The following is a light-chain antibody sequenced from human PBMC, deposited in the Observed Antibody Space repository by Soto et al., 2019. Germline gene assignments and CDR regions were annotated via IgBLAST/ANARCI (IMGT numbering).Light chain of an antibody. V-gene: IGKV3-20*01. J-gene: IGKJ4*01. CDR2: RAS. Sequence: EIVLTQSPGTLSLSPGARATLSCRASKSVSSDNLAWYQQKPGQPPKVLIYRASSMATGIPYRFSGSGSGTDFTLTISRLEPEDFAVYYCQQYGSSPLTFGGGTKVEIK. CDR1: KSVSSDN. CDR3: QQYGSSPLT.